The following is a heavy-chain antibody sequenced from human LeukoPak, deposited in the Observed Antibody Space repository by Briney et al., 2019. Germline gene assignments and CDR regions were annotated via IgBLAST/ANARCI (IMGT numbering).Heavy chain of an antibody. CDR2: ISAYNGNT. CDR3: ARDWAYYDFWSGYSHDAFDI. V-gene: IGHV1-18*01. CDR1: GYTFTSYG. Sequence: ASVKVSCKASGYTFTSYGISWVRQAPGRGLEWMGWISAYNGNTNYAQKLQGRVTMTRDTSISTAYMGLSRLRSDDTAVYYCARDWAYYDFWSGYSHDAFDIWGQGTMVTVSS. D-gene: IGHD3-3*01. J-gene: IGHJ3*02.